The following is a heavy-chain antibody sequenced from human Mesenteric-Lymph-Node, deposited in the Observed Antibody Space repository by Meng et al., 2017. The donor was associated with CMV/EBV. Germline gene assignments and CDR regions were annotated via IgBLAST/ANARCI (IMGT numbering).Heavy chain of an antibody. J-gene: IGHJ4*02. CDR1: GASIGSGGYY. Sequence: SGASIGSGGYYWSWLRQHPGKGVEWIGSIFYSGNTYYNPALKSRVTLSVDTSKNEFSVKLTSVTAADTAVYYCARDYGSGTGTFDFWGQGSLVTVSS. CDR3: ARDYGSGTGTFDF. CDR2: IFYSGNT. D-gene: IGHD3-10*01. V-gene: IGHV4-31*02.